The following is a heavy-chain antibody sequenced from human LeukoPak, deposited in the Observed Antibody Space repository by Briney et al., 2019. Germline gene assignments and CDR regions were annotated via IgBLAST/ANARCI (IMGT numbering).Heavy chain of an antibody. CDR1: GYTFTSYD. V-gene: IGHV1-8*01. CDR2: MNPNSGNT. CDR3: ARDQRGSGYYFDAFDI. Sequence: ASVKVSCKASGYTFTSYDINWVRQATGQGLEWMGWMNPNSGNTGYAQKFQGRVTMTRNTSISTAYMELSSLRSEDTAVYYCARDQRGSGYYFDAFDIWGQGTMVTVSS. J-gene: IGHJ3*02. D-gene: IGHD3-22*01.